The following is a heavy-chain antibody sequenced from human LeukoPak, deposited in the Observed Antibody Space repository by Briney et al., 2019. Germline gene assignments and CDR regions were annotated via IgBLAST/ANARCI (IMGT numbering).Heavy chain of an antibody. V-gene: IGHV3-49*04. J-gene: IGHJ6*02. CDR2: IRSKAYGGTT. D-gene: IGHD6-13*01. Sequence: PGGSLRLSCTASGFTFGDYAMSWVRQAPGKGLEWVGFIRSKAYGGTTEYAASVKGRFTISRDDSKSIDYLQMNSLKTEDTAVYYCTSQDSSSWYEYYYYGMDVWGQGTTVTVSS. CDR3: TSQDSSSWYEYYYYGMDV. CDR1: GFTFGDYA.